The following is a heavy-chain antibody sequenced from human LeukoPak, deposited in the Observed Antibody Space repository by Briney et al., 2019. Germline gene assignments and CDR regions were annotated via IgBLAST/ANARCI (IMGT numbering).Heavy chain of an antibody. CDR2: VNSDGGST. J-gene: IGHJ4*02. D-gene: IGHD6-19*01. Sequence: GGSLRLSCTTSGFTFSSYWMHWVRQAPGKGLVWVSRVNSDGGSTTYADSVKGRFSISRDNAKNTLYLQMNSLRVEDTAVYYCARSGYNSGWYVNYWGQGTLVTVSS. CDR3: ARSGYNSGWYVNY. V-gene: IGHV3-74*03. CDR1: GFTFSSYW.